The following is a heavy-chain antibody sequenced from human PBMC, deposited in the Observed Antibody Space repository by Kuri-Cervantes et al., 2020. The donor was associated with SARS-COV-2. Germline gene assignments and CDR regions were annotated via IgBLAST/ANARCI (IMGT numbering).Heavy chain of an antibody. CDR3: AKDTTLTGDYYYMDV. J-gene: IGHJ6*03. D-gene: IGHD7-27*01. CDR1: GFTVSSYG. CDR2: ISSSGNTI. V-gene: IGHV3-48*03. Sequence: SLQISCALYGFTVSSYGMNWVRQAPGKGPEWVLHISSSGNTIYYADSVKGRFTISRDNSKNTLYLQMISLGAEDTAVYYCAKDTTLTGDYYYMDVWGKGTTVTVSS.